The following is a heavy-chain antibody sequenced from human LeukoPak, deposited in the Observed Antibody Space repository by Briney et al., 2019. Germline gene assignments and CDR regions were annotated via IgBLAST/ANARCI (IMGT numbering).Heavy chain of an antibody. D-gene: IGHD6-13*01. CDR1: GGSISSYY. Sequence: SETLSLTCTVSGGSISSYYWSWIRQAAGQGLEWIGRIYTSGSNNYNPSLESRITISVNTSKNPFSLKLSPGTAADAALYYCARVDPLPGIAAAGEEWFDPWGQGTLVTVSS. CDR3: ARVDPLPGIAAAGEEWFDP. CDR2: IYTSGSN. V-gene: IGHV4-4*07. J-gene: IGHJ5*02.